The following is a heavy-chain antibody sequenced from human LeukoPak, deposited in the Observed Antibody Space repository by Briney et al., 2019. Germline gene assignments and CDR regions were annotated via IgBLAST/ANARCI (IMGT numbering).Heavy chain of an antibody. CDR3: AGRTSYMANTSRHFDF. Sequence: SVKVSCELSRVTLSRLALCSVPQAPGLGLEWMGRIVPSFGTTNYAQNFQGRVTTAAAKSTSTASMELSSLKSEDEAVFYCAGRTSYMANTSRHFDFWGQGTLVTVSS. J-gene: IGHJ4*02. CDR2: IVPSFGTT. CDR1: RVTLSRLA. V-gene: IGHV1-69*06. D-gene: IGHD5-24*01.